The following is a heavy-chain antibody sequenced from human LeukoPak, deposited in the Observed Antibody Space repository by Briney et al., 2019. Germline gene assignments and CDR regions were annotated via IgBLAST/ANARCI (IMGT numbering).Heavy chain of an antibody. CDR1: GFTFSTSD. CDR2: IGTGGDT. CDR3: AKAHITGTTFGGSDY. V-gene: IGHV3-13*01. J-gene: IGHJ4*02. Sequence: GGSLRLSCAASGFTFSTSDMHWVRQVTGKGLEWVSAIGTGGDTYYPGSVKGRFTISRDNAENSLYLQMSSLRAEDTAVYYCAKAHITGTTFGGSDYWGQGTLVTVSS. D-gene: IGHD1-20*01.